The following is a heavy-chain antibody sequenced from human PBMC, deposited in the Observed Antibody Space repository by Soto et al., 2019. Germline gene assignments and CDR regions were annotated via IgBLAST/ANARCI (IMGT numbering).Heavy chain of an antibody. J-gene: IGHJ5*02. V-gene: IGHV4-34*01. CDR1: GGSFSGYY. CDR3: ARARGLYYYGSGSYLAPVRFDP. CDR2: INHSGST. D-gene: IGHD3-10*01. Sequence: QVQLQQWGAGLLKPSETLSLTCAVYGGSFSGYYWSWIRQPPGKGLEWIGEINHSGSTNYNPSLKSRVTISVDTSKNQFSLKLSSVTAADTAVYYCARARGLYYYGSGSYLAPVRFDPWGQGTLVTVSS.